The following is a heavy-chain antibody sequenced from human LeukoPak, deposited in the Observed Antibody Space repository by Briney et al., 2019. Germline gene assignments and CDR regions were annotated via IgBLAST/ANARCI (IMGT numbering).Heavy chain of an antibody. J-gene: IGHJ2*01. CDR2: IIPIFGTA. V-gene: IGHV1-69*06. CDR3: ARGVAAAAGRGYWYFDL. Sequence: ASVKVSCKASGGTFSSYAISWVRQAPGQGLEWMGGIIPIFGTANYAQKFQGRVTITADKSTSTAYMELSSLRSEDTAVYYCARGVAAAAGRGYWYFDLWGRGTLVTVSS. CDR1: GGTFSSYA. D-gene: IGHD6-13*01.